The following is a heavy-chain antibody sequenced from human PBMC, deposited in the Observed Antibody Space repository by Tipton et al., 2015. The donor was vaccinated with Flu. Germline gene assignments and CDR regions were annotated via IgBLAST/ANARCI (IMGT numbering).Heavy chain of an antibody. J-gene: IGHJ6*02. CDR3: ARGPLPDSNWYNGMDV. D-gene: IGHD6-13*01. V-gene: IGHV3-13*01. CDR1: GFTFSSYD. CDR2: IGSAGDT. Sequence: SLRLSCAASGFTFSSYDIHWVRQGTGKGLEWVSAIGSAGDTYYLDSVKGRFTISRDNARNSLYLQMNSQRVGDTAVYYCARGPLPDSNWYNGMDVWGQGTTVTVSS.